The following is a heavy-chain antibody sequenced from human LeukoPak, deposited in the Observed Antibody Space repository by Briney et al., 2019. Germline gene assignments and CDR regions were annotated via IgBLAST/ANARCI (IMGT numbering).Heavy chain of an antibody. D-gene: IGHD3-10*01. J-gene: IGHJ4*02. V-gene: IGHV4-59*01. CDR1: GLTFSNAW. CDR2: IYYRVTS. CDR3: ARYHYYGSGSYCNGH. Sequence: GSLRLSCAASGLTFSNAWMSWVRQAPGKGLEWVGYIYYRVTSDYNPSLKSRVTMSVDMSTRQISLKLSSVTAADTAVYYCARYHYYGSGSYCNGHWGQGTLVTVSS.